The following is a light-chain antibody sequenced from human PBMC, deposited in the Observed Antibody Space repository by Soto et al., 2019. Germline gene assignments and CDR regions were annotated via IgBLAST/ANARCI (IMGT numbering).Light chain of an antibody. CDR3: QAWDSSLVV. Sequence: SYELTQPPSVSVSPGQPASITCSGDKLGDKYACWYQQKPGQSPVLVIYQDSKRPSGIPERFSGSNSGNTATLTISGTQAMDEADYYCQAWDSSLVVFGGGTKVTVL. CDR2: QDS. CDR1: KLGDKY. J-gene: IGLJ2*01. V-gene: IGLV3-1*01.